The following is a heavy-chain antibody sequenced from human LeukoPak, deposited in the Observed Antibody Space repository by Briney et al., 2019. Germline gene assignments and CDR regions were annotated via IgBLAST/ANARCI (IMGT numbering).Heavy chain of an antibody. V-gene: IGHV3-23*01. Sequence: GGSLRLSCAASGFTFSNYAMSWVRQAPGKRLEWVSAISGSDGSTWYADSVKGRFTISRDNSKNTLYLHMNSLRDEDTALYYCAGDRAYPNDVFNIWGQGTMITVS. CDR2: ISGSDGST. CDR3: AGDRAYPNDVFNI. D-gene: IGHD2-21*01. J-gene: IGHJ3*02. CDR1: GFTFSNYA.